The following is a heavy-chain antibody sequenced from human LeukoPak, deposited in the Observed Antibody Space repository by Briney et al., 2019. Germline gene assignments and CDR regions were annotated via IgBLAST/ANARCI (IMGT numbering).Heavy chain of an antibody. Sequence: SETLSLTCAVYGGSFSGYYWSWIRQPPGKGLEWIGEINHSGSTNYNPSLKSRVTISVDTSKDQFSLKLSSVTAADTAVYYCARMGRPYYYYYMDVWGKGTTVTVSS. J-gene: IGHJ6*03. D-gene: IGHD6-6*01. CDR3: ARMGRPYYYYYMDV. CDR2: INHSGST. CDR1: GGSFSGYY. V-gene: IGHV4-34*01.